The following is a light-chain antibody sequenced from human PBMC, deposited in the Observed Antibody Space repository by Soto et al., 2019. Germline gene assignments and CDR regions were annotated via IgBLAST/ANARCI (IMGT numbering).Light chain of an antibody. CDR3: SSYAGSNNLV. CDR1: SSDIGGYDY. V-gene: IGLV2-8*01. Sequence: LTQPPSASGSPGQSVTISCTGTSSDIGGYDYVSWYQQHPGKAPKLIIYEVSKRPSGVPDRFSGSKSGNTASLTVSGLQAEDEADYYCSSYAGSNNLVFAGGTKVTVL. J-gene: IGLJ3*02. CDR2: EVS.